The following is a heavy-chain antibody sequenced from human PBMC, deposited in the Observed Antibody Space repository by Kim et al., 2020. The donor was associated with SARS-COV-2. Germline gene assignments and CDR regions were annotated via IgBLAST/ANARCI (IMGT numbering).Heavy chain of an antibody. CDR2: ISAYNGNT. CDR3: ARDTWQWLRTGSLRIPIDY. D-gene: IGHD5-12*01. V-gene: IGHV1-18*01. Sequence: ASVKVSCKASGYTFTSYGISWVRQAPGQGLEWMGWISAYNGNTNYAQKLQGRVTMTTDTSTSTAYMELRSLRSDDTAVYYCARDTWQWLRTGSLRIPIDYWGQGTLVTVSS. CDR1: GYTFTSYG. J-gene: IGHJ4*02.